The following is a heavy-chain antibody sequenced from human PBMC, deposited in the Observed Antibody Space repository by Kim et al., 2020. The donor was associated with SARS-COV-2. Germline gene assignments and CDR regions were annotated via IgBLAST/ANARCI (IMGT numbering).Heavy chain of an antibody. CDR3: VRDRFVVRGWAVGHY. CDR2: ITFDGGRE. J-gene: IGHJ4*02. CDR1: GFDFSSHS. D-gene: IGHD6-19*01. V-gene: IGHV3-30-3*01. Sequence: GGSLRLSCAASGFDFSSHSMHWVRQAPGKGLEWVAVITFDGGREFYSESAKGRFTISRDNSRSILNLQMNNLRPDDTAVYYCVRDRFVVRGWAVGHYWGQGTLVRVFS.